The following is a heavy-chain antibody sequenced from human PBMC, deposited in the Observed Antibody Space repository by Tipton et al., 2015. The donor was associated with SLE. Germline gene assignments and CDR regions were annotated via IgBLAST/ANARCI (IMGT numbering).Heavy chain of an antibody. D-gene: IGHD2-2*01. CDR3: AQKRSTSSHAFDI. Sequence: TLSLTCNVSGASISSHYWSWVRQSPGKGLEWIGYMYYSRSTSYSPSLKSRVTMSLDTSKNQFSLKLNSVTAADTAVYYCAQKRSTSSHAFDIWGQGTIVTVSS. J-gene: IGHJ3*02. V-gene: IGHV4-59*08. CDR2: MYYSRST. CDR1: GASISSHY.